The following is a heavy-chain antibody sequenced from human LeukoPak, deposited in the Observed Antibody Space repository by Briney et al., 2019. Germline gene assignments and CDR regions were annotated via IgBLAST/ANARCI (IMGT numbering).Heavy chain of an antibody. CDR2: IYYSGST. Sequence: SETLSLTCTVSGGSISSGGYYWSWIRQHPGKGLEWIGYIYYSGSTYYNPSLKSRVTISVDTSKNQFSLKLSSVTAADTAVYYCARGKYNIVVVPAAIMSWFDPWGQGTLVTVSS. V-gene: IGHV4-31*03. J-gene: IGHJ5*02. CDR1: GGSISSGGYY. CDR3: ARGKYNIVVVPAAIMSWFDP. D-gene: IGHD2-2*01.